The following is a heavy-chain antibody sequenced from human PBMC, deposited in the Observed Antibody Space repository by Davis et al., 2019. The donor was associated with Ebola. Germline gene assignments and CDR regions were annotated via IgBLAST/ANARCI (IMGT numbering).Heavy chain of an antibody. CDR3: VRGWLRTGMDV. CDR1: GDSVPGNIPA. Sequence: HSQILSLTCSIPGDSVPGNIPAWNCIRHSPSRGHDWLGRTYYRSKWYNDYALSVKSLITINPDTSKNQFSLQLSSVSPEDTAMYYCVRGWLRTGMDVWGTGTTVIVSS. V-gene: IGHV6-1*01. J-gene: IGHJ6*04. CDR2: TYYRSKWYN. D-gene: IGHD5-12*01.